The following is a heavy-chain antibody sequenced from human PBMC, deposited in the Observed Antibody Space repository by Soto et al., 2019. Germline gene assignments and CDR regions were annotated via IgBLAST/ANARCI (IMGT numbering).Heavy chain of an antibody. V-gene: IGHV3-23*01. Sequence: GGSLRLSCAASGFTFSSYAMSWVRQAPGKGLEWVSAISGSGGSTYYADSVKGRFTISRDNSKNTLYLQMNSLRAEDTAVYYCVFPGTGANLNFDYWGQGTLVTVSS. CDR2: ISGSGGST. D-gene: IGHD1-1*01. CDR3: VFPGTGANLNFDY. CDR1: GFTFSSYA. J-gene: IGHJ4*02.